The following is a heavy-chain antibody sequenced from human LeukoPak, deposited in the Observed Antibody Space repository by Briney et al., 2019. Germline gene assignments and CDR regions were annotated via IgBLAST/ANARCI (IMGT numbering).Heavy chain of an antibody. J-gene: IGHJ6*02. CDR3: ARLTYDSSGHERNYYYYGMDV. Sequence: SETLSLTCPVSGGSISSDYWTWIRQPPGKGLEWIGYIHYSGTTTYNPSLTSRVTISVDMSKNQFSLKLSSVTAADTAVYYCARLTYDSSGHERNYYYYGMDVWGQGTTVTVSS. D-gene: IGHD3-22*01. V-gene: IGHV4-59*08. CDR1: GGSISSDY. CDR2: IHYSGTT.